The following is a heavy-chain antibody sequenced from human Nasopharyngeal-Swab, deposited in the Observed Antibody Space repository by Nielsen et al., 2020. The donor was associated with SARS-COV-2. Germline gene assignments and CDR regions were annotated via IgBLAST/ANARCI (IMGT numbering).Heavy chain of an antibody. Sequence: GSLRLSCAVYGGSFSGYYWSWIRQPPGKGPEWIGEIRHSGTTNYNPSLKGRVTISVDTSKNQFSLNLSSVTAADTAVYYCARGEKYSYAFGYYYHMDVWGKGTTVTVSS. V-gene: IGHV4-34*01. J-gene: IGHJ6*03. D-gene: IGHD5-18*01. CDR3: ARGEKYSYAFGYYYHMDV. CDR2: IRHSGTT. CDR1: GGSFSGYY.